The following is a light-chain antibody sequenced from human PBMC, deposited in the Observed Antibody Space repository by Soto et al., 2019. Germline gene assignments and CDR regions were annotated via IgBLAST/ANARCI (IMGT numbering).Light chain of an antibody. CDR2: AAS. CDR3: QQSFTNPQT. CDR1: QGISNL. Sequence: DIQMTQSPSSLSASVGDRVTITCRASQGISNLLNWYQQKPGEAPKVLIYAASSLQTGVPSRFSGRGSGTVFTLTINSLQPEDFATYFCQQSFTNPQTFGQGTEVDIK. V-gene: IGKV1-39*01. J-gene: IGKJ1*01.